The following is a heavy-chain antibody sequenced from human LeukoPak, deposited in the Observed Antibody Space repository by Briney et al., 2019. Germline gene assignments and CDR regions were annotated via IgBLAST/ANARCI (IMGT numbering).Heavy chain of an antibody. CDR1: GGSFSGYY. V-gene: IGHV4-34*01. J-gene: IGHJ4*02. D-gene: IGHD6-6*01. CDR2: IYYSGST. Sequence: SETLSLTCAVYGGSFSGYYWSWIRQHPGKGLEWIGYIYYSGSTYYNPSLKSRVTISVDTSKNQFSLKLSSVTAADTAVYYCARGRSPIAARPFYYFDYWGQGTLVTVSS. CDR3: ARGRSPIAARPFYYFDY.